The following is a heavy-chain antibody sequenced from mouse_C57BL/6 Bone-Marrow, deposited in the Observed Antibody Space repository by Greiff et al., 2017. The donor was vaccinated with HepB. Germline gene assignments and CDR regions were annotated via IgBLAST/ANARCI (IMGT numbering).Heavy chain of an antibody. J-gene: IGHJ2*01. CDR1: GFTFTDYY. Sequence: EVKLVESGGGLVQPGGSLSLSCAASGFTFTDYYMSWVRQPPGKALEWLGFIRNKANGYTTEYSASVKGRFTISRDNSPSILYLQMNALRAEDSATYYCARCLLYGLDCWGQGTTLTVAS. CDR2: IRNKANGYTT. V-gene: IGHV7-3*01. CDR3: ARCLLYGLDC. D-gene: IGHD1-1*01.